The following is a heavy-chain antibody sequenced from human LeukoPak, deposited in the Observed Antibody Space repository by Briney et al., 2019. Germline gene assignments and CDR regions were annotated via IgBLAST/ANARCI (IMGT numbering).Heavy chain of an antibody. Sequence: GGSLRLSCAASGLTVSNNYMSWVRQAPGKGLEWVSIIYSGGSTYYADSVKGRFTISRDNSKNTLYLQMNSLRAEDTAVYYCASIAAAGGEVFDYWGQGTLVTVSS. CDR1: GLTVSNNY. J-gene: IGHJ4*02. V-gene: IGHV3-53*01. D-gene: IGHD6-13*01. CDR2: IYSGGST. CDR3: ASIAAAGGEVFDY.